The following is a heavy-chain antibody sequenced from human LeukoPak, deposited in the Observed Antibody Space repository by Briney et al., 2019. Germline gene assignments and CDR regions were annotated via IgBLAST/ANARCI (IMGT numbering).Heavy chain of an antibody. CDR3: ARFHHRGT. D-gene: IGHD1-1*01. CDR1: GFSFSSYE. V-gene: IGHV3-48*03. Sequence: PGGSLRLSCTASGFSFSSYEMNWVRQAPGKGLEWVSYISSSGSTIYYADSVKGRFTISRDNAENSLYLQMNRLRAEDTAVYYCARFHHRGTWGQGTMVSVSS. J-gene: IGHJ4*02. CDR2: ISSSGSTI.